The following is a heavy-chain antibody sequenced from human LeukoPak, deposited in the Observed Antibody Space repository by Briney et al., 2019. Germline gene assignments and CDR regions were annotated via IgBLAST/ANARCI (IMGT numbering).Heavy chain of an antibody. Sequence: ASVKVSCKASGYTFTGYYMHWVRQAPGQGLEWMGWINPNSGGTNYAQKFQGRVTMTRDTSISTAYMELSRLRSDDTAVYYCACERPIAAAGMGDDAFDIWGQGTMVTVSS. V-gene: IGHV1-2*02. CDR2: INPNSGGT. J-gene: IGHJ3*02. CDR1: GYTFTGYY. CDR3: ACERPIAAAGMGDDAFDI. D-gene: IGHD6-13*01.